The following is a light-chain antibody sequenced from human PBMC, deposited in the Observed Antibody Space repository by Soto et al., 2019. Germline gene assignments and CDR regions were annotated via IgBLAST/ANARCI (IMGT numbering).Light chain of an antibody. CDR2: DAS. V-gene: IGKV1-5*01. CDR1: QSISSW. J-gene: IGKJ1*01. Sequence: EIHMTQSPSTLAASVGYIFPITCRASQSISSWLAWYQQKPGKAPKLLIYDASSLESGVPSRLSGSGSGTEFTLTISSLKPDDFATYYCQQYNSHPTFGHGTKVDIK. CDR3: QQYNSHPT.